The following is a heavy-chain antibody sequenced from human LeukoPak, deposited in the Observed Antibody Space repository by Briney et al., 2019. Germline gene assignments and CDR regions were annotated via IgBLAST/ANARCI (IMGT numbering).Heavy chain of an antibody. CDR1: GFNFNSYA. CDR2: ISYAGDSK. Sequence: GGSLRLSCSASGFNFNSYAIHWVRQAPGKGLEWVAAISYAGDSKYYADSLKGRFTISRDNSKNTLYLQMDTLRPEDTALYYCAKDPGSIRNHFDSWGQGTLVTVSS. D-gene: IGHD1-14*01. J-gene: IGHJ4*02. V-gene: IGHV3-30*18. CDR3: AKDPGSIRNHFDS.